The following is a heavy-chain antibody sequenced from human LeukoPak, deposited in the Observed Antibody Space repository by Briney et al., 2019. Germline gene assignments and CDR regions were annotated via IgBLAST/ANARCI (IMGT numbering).Heavy chain of an antibody. CDR1: GGSISSYY. V-gene: IGHV4-4*07. D-gene: IGHD3-9*01. CDR3: ARGRPSYYEILASLYFYCYHRDV. J-gene: IGHJ6*03. CDR2: IYTSGST. Sequence: SETLPLTCTVSGGSISSYYWSWIRQPAGKGLEWIGRIYTSGSTNYNPSLKSRVTMSVDTSKNQFSLKRSSVTAADTAVYYCARGRPSYYEILASLYFYCYHRDVWGKGTTVTVSS.